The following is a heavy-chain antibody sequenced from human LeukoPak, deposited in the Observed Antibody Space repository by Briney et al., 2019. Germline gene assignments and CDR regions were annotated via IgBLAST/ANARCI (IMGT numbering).Heavy chain of an antibody. CDR3: ASSQLVYDYGDPDAFDI. V-gene: IGHV1-69*13. D-gene: IGHD4-17*01. CDR1: GGTFSSYA. J-gene: IGHJ3*02. Sequence: SMKVSCKASGGTFSSYAISWVRQAPGQGLEWMGGIIPISGTANYAQKFQGRVTITADESTSTAYMELSSLRSEDTAVYYCASSQLVYDYGDPDAFDIWGQGTMVTVSS. CDR2: IIPISGTA.